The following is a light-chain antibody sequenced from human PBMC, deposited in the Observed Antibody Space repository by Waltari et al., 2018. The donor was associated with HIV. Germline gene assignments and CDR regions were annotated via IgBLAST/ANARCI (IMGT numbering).Light chain of an antibody. Sequence: DIQMTQSPSSLSASVGDRVTISCRASRPVFTDLNWYQQKHGEAQKVLISGSFNLRNGVPPRFVGSGSGTGFTLVINGLQPEDFAIYFCQQSYNSPYTFGQGTKLEIK. V-gene: IGKV1-39*01. CDR1: RPVFTD. CDR2: GSF. CDR3: QQSYNSPYT. J-gene: IGKJ2*01.